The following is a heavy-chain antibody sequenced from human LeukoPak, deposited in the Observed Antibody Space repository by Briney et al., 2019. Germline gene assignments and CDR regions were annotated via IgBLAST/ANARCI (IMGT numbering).Heavy chain of an antibody. D-gene: IGHD3-22*01. CDR1: GYTFTSYG. CDR3: ARNDDDRIVVVPFDY. V-gene: IGHV1-18*01. Sequence: ASVKVSCKASGYTFTSYGISWVRQAPGQGLEWMGWISAYNGNTNYAQKLQGRVTMTTDTSTSTAYMELRSLRSDDTAVYYCARNDDDRIVVVPFDYWGQGTLVTVSS. J-gene: IGHJ4*02. CDR2: ISAYNGNT.